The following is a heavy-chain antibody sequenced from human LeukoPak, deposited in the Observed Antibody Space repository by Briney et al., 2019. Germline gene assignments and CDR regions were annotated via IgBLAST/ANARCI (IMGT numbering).Heavy chain of an antibody. Sequence: GGSLRLSCAASGFTFSDYYMSWIRQAPGKGLEWVSYISSSGTTIYYADSVKGRFTISRDNAKNSLFLQMNSLRAEDTAVYYCARDRKGYSYEGRYYFDHWGQGTLVSVYS. D-gene: IGHD5-18*01. J-gene: IGHJ4*02. CDR2: ISSSGTTI. CDR1: GFTFSDYY. V-gene: IGHV3-11*01. CDR3: ARDRKGYSYEGRYYFDH.